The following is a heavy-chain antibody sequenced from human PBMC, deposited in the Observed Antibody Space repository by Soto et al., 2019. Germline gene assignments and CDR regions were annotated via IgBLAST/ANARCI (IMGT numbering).Heavy chain of an antibody. V-gene: IGHV4-39*01. J-gene: IGHJ4*02. D-gene: IGHD2-2*01. CDR2: IYYSGST. Sequence: QLQLQESGPGLVKPSETLSLTCTVSGGSISSSSYYWGWIRQPPGKGLEWIGSIYYSGSTYYNPSLKRRVTISVDTSKNQFSLKLSSVTAADTAVYYCARHGDIVVVPAASLFDYWGQGTLVTVSS. CDR3: ARHGDIVVVPAASLFDY. CDR1: GGSISSSSYY.